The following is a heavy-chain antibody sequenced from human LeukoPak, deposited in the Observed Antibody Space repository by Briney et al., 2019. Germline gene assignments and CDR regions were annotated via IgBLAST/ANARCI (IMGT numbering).Heavy chain of an antibody. CDR2: ISYDGSNK. J-gene: IGHJ4*02. CDR3: AKAGYNSSWYYFDY. Sequence: PGRSLRLSCAASGFTFSSYGMHWVRQAPGKGLEWVAVISYDGSNKYYADSVKGRFTISRDNSRNTLYLQMNSLRAEDTAVYYCAKAGYNSSWYYFDYWGQGTLVTVSS. D-gene: IGHD6-13*01. V-gene: IGHV3-30*18. CDR1: GFTFSSYG.